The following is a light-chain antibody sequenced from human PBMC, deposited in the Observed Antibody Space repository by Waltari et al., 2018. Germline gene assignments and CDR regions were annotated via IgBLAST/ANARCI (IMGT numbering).Light chain of an antibody. CDR2: DDS. J-gene: IGLJ1*01. V-gene: IGLV3-21*02. CDR1: NIGSKS. Sequence: SYMLTQPPSVSVAPGQTARITCGGNNIGSKSVHWYQQKPGQAPVMVVYDDSDRPSGSPERFSGSNSGNTATLTISRVEAGDEADYYCQVWDSSSDHYVFGTGTKVTVL. CDR3: QVWDSSSDHYV.